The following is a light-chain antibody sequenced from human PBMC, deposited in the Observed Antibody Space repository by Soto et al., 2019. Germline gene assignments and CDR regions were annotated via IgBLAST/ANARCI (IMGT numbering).Light chain of an antibody. CDR1: QSISSN. V-gene: IGKV3-15*01. CDR2: GAS. CDR3: QQYNAWSM. J-gene: IGKJ1*01. Sequence: EIVMTQSPATLSVSPGERATLSCRACQSISSNLAWYQQKPGQAPRLLIYGASTRATGIPARFSGSGSGTEFTLTITSLQSEDFTVYYCQQYNAWSMFGQGTKVDIK.